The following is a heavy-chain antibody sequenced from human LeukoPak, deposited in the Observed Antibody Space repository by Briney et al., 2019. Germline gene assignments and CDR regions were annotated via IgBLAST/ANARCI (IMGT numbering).Heavy chain of an antibody. J-gene: IGHJ4*02. CDR1: GGSISSGSYY. CDR3: ARARGGGSYRGYYFDY. D-gene: IGHD1-26*01. V-gene: IGHV4-61*02. CDR2: IYTSGST. Sequence: SETLSHTCAVSGGSISSGSYYWSWIRQPAGKGLEWIGRIYTSGSTNYNPSLKSRVTISVDTSKNQFSLKLSSVTAADTAVYYCARARGGGSYRGYYFDYWGQGTLVTVSS.